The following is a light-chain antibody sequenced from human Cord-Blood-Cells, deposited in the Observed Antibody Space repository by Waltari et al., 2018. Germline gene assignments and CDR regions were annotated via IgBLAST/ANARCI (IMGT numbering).Light chain of an antibody. Sequence: QSALTQPPSVSGSPGQSVTISCTGTSSDVGSYNRVSWYQQPPGTAPKLMIYEVSNRPSGFPCRFSGSKSGNTASLTISGLQAEDEADYYCSSYTSSSTYVVFGGGTKLTVL. V-gene: IGLV2-18*02. CDR2: EVS. CDR1: SSDVGSYNR. J-gene: IGLJ2*01. CDR3: SSYTSSSTYVV.